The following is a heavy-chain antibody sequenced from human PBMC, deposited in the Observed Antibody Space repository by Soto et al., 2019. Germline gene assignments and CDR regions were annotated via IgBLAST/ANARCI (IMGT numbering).Heavy chain of an antibody. D-gene: IGHD6-13*01. CDR1: GGSISVYY. V-gene: IGHV4-59*01. Sequence: SETLSLTCTISGGSISVYYWSWIRQSPRQGLEWIGYVYGNGRPYYSPSLKSRVTISADNSKNTLYLQMNSLRAEDTAVYYCARDPGWEQQLVLIGWFDPWGQGTLVTVSS. J-gene: IGHJ5*02. CDR2: VYGNGRP. CDR3: ARDPGWEQQLVLIGWFDP.